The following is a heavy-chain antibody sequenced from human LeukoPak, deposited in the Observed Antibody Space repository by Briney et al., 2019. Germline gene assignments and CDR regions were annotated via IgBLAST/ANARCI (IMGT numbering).Heavy chain of an antibody. CDR1: GFTFSSYD. Sequence: GSLRLSCAASGFTFSSYDMHWVRQATGKGLEWVSAIGTAGDTYYPGSVKGRFTISRENAKNSLYLQMNSLRAGDTAVYYCARGGLTWDSGSSPFDYWGQGTLVTVSS. V-gene: IGHV3-13*01. J-gene: IGHJ4*02. CDR2: IGTAGDT. D-gene: IGHD1-26*01. CDR3: ARGGLTWDSGSSPFDY.